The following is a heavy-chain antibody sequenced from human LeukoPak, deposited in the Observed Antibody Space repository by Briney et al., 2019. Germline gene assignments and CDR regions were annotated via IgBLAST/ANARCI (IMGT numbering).Heavy chain of an antibody. J-gene: IGHJ4*02. Sequence: GGSLRLSCAASGFTFCDYGMSWVRHAPGKGREGVSGLNWDGGTTGHADSVKGRFTISRDNAKNSLYLQMNSLRADDTAVYYCTRDGGFSYGAYFDYWGQGILVTVSS. CDR1: GFTFCDYG. D-gene: IGHD5-18*01. CDR2: LNWDGGTT. V-gene: IGHV3-20*04. CDR3: TRDGGFSYGAYFDY.